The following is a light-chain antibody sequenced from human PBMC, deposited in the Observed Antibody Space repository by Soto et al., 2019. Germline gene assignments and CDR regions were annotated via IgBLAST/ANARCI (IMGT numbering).Light chain of an antibody. Sequence: DIVMTQSPDSLAVSLGERATINCKSSQSVLYSSSNKNYLAWYQQKPGQPPKLLIYWASTRESGVPDRFTGSGSGTDFTLPISSLQAEDVAIYYCQQYYTTPPWTFGQGTKVDIK. CDR1: QSVLYSSSNKNY. J-gene: IGKJ1*01. CDR3: QQYYTTPPWT. CDR2: WAS. V-gene: IGKV4-1*01.